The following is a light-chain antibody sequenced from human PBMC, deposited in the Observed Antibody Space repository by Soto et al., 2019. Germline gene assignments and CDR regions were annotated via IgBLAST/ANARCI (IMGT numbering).Light chain of an antibody. J-gene: IGKJ1*01. CDR2: KAS. Sequence: DIQMTQSPSTLSGSVGDRVTITCRASQTISSWLAWYQQKPGKAPKLLLYKASTLKSGVPSSFSGSGSGTEFTLTIISLQPDDFATYYCQHYNSYSEAFGQGTNVELK. V-gene: IGKV1-5*03. CDR1: QTISSW. CDR3: QHYNSYSEA.